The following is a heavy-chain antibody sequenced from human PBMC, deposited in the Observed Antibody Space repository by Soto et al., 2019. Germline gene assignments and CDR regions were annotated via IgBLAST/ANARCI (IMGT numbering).Heavy chain of an antibody. CDR3: ARQVALYCSGGSCYSGVNDFDY. D-gene: IGHD2-15*01. CDR1: GYSFTSYW. V-gene: IGHV5-51*01. J-gene: IGHJ4*02. Sequence: GESLKISCKGSGYSFTSYWIGWVCQMPGKGLEWMGIIYPGDSDTRYSPSFQGQVTISADKSISTAYLQWSSLKASDTAMYYCARQVALYCSGGSCYSGVNDFDYWGQGTLVTVSS. CDR2: IYPGDSDT.